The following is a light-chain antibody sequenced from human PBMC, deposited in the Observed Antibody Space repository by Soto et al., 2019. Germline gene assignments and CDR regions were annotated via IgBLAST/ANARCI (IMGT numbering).Light chain of an antibody. CDR3: AAWDDSLSRYV. Sequence: QSVLTQPPSASGTPGQRVTISCSGSSSNIGSNSVYWYQQLPGTAPKLLIYRNDQRPSGVPDRFSGSKSGTSASLAISGLRSEYEADYYCAAWDDSLSRYVFGTGTKVTVL. CDR1: SSNIGSNS. J-gene: IGLJ1*01. CDR2: RND. V-gene: IGLV1-47*01.